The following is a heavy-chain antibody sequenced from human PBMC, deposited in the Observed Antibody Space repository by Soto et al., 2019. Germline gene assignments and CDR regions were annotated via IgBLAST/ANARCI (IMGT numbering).Heavy chain of an antibody. CDR2: INHSGST. Sequence: LSLTCAVYGGSFSGYYWSWIRQPPGKGLEWIGEINHSGSTDYNPSLKSRVTISVDTSKNQFSLKLSSVTAADTAVYYCALTEVSGTNYPTTFDYWGQGTLVTVSS. CDR1: GGSFSGYY. CDR3: ALTEVSGTNYPTTFDY. D-gene: IGHD3-10*01. J-gene: IGHJ4*02. V-gene: IGHV4-34*01.